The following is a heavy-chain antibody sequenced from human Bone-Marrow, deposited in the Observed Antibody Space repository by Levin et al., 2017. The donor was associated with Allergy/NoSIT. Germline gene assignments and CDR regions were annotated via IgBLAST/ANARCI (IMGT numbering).Heavy chain of an antibody. CDR1: GFTVSSNY. CDR3: ARGLSPQDQPLRY. V-gene: IGHV3-53*01. Sequence: GGSLRLSCAASGFTVSSNYMTWVRQAPGKGLEWVSVIYSGGSTYYADSVKGRFTISRDNSKNTLYLQMNSLRAEDTAVYYCARGLSPQDQPLRYWGQGTLVIVSS. D-gene: IGHD2-2*01. J-gene: IGHJ4*02. CDR2: IYSGGST.